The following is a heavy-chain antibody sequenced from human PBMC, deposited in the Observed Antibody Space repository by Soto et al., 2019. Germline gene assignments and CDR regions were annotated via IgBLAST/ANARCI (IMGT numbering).Heavy chain of an antibody. CDR1: GGTFSSYA. CDR3: CVAGPRKWLCDY. Sequence: QVQLVQSGAEVKKPGSSVKVSCKASGGTFSSYAISWVRQAPGQGLEWMGGIIPIFGTANYAQKFQGRVTITADESTSRAYMELGSLRSEYTAVYYCCVAGPRKWLCDYGGQGTLVTVSS. J-gene: IGHJ4*02. V-gene: IGHV1-69*12. D-gene: IGHD3-22*01. CDR2: IIPIFGTA.